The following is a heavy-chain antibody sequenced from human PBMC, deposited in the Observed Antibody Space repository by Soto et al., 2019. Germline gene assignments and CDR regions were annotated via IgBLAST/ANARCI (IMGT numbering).Heavy chain of an antibody. CDR2: IIPIFGTA. Sequence: QVQLVQSGAEVKKPGSSVKVSCKASGGTFSSYAISWVRQAPGQGLEWRGGIIPIFGTANYAQKFQGRVTITADESTSTAYMELSSLRSEDTAVYYCAREYCSGGSCYSTFDYWGQGTLVTVSS. CDR1: GGTFSSYA. J-gene: IGHJ4*02. D-gene: IGHD2-15*01. V-gene: IGHV1-69*01. CDR3: AREYCSGGSCYSTFDY.